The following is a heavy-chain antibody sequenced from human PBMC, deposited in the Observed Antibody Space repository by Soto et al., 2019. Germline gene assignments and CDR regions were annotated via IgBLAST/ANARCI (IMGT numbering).Heavy chain of an antibody. CDR1: GDSISITSYY. D-gene: IGHD2-15*01. V-gene: IGHV4-39*01. CDR2: IHYSGST. CDR3: ASTKDETLYFDY. Sequence: SETLSLTCTVSGDSISITSYYWGWVRQPPGKGLEWIGSIHYSGSTHYNPSLQSRVTISGDASKKQLSLKLRSVTAADTAVYYCASTKDETLYFDYWGQGTLVTVSS. J-gene: IGHJ4*02.